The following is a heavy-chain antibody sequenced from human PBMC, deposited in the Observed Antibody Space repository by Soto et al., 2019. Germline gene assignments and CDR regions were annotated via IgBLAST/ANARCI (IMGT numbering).Heavy chain of an antibody. CDR2: VKSKTDGGTT. CDR3: TTDSYMTNIIVRFDY. CDR1: GFIFSNAW. D-gene: IGHD4-17*01. J-gene: IGHJ4*01. Sequence: PGGSLRLSFWAAGFIFSNAWINWVRQAPGKGLEWVGRVKSKTDGGTTDFAAPVKGRFAISRDDSKNMVYLEMNSLKTEDTAIYYCTTDSYMTNIIVRFDYWGHGTLVTVSS. V-gene: IGHV3-15*07.